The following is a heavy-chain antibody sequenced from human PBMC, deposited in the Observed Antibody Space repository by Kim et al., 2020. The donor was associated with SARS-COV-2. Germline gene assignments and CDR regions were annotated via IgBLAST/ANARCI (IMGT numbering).Heavy chain of an antibody. CDR2: IYYSGSA. CDR3: ARADYYYDGMDV. V-gene: IGHV4-59*01. CDR1: GGAISTYY. Sequence: SETLSLNCTVSGGAISTYYWTWIRQPPGKGLEWIGNIYYSGSANYNPSLKSRVTISVDTSTNQFSLNVTSVTAADTAVYYCARADYYYDGMDVWGQGTT. J-gene: IGHJ6*02.